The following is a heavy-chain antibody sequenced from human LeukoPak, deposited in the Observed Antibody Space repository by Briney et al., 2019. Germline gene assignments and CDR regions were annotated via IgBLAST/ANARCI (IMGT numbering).Heavy chain of an antibody. CDR2: ISAYNDNT. J-gene: IGHJ5*02. CDR1: GYTFTSYG. V-gene: IGHV1-18*01. CDR3: AREGGSWFDP. Sequence: EASVKVSCKASGYTFTSYGVSWVRQAPGQGLEWMGWISAYNDNTNYAQKLQGRVTMSTDTSTSTAYMELRSLRSDDTAVYYCAREGGSWFDPWGQGTLVTVSS. D-gene: IGHD3-16*01.